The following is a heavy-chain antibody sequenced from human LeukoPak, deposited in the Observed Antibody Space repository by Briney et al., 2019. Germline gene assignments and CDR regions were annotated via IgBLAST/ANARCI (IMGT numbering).Heavy chain of an antibody. J-gene: IGHJ4*02. CDR3: ARGEYCSGGSCYTDY. V-gene: IGHV4-59*12. CDR2: IYYSGST. Sequence: PSETLSLTCTVSGGSISSYYWSWIRQPPGKGLEWIGYIYYSGSTNYNPSLKSRVTISVDTSKNQFSLKLSSVTAADTAVYYCARGEYCSGGSCYTDYWGQGTLVTVSS. D-gene: IGHD2-15*01. CDR1: GGSISSYY.